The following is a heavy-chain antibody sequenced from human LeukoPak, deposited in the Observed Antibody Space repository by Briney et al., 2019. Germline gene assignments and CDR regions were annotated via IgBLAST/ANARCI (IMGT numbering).Heavy chain of an antibody. CDR3: ARLMPGLSMDV. D-gene: IGHD2-8*01. V-gene: IGHV4-39*07. CDR2: GYYSGST. CDR1: GDSLNTNIYY. Sequence: PSETLSLTCTVSGDSLNTNIYYWGWIRQPPGKGLEWIGHGYYSGSTYSSPSLKGRVTILLDTSNNRFSLGLSSVTAADTAVYYCARLMPGLSMDVWGKGTPATVSS. J-gene: IGHJ6*03.